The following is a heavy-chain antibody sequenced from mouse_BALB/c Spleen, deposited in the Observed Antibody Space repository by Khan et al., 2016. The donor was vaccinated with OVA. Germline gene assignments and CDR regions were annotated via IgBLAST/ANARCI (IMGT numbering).Heavy chain of an antibody. CDR3: ARGGLGRRAYAMDY. CDR1: GYSFTSYY. D-gene: IGHD3-1*01. J-gene: IGHJ4*01. CDR2: IDPFNGGT. V-gene: IGHV1S135*01. Sequence: EVQLQESGPELMKPGASVKISCKASGYSFTSYYIHWVKQSHGKSLEWIGYIDPFNGGTSYNQKFKGKATLTLDKSSSTAYLHLSSLTSEDSAVYCCARGGLGRRAYAMDYWGQGTSVTVSS.